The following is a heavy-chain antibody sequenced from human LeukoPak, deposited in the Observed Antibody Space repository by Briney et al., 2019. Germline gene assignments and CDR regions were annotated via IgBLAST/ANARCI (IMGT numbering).Heavy chain of an antibody. CDR2: IYYSGST. Sequence: PSETLSLTCTVSGGSISSYYWSWIRQPPGKGLEWIGYIYYSGSTNYNPSLKSRVTISVDTSKSQFSLKLSSVTAADTAVCYCARARDAFDIWGQGTMVTVSS. J-gene: IGHJ3*02. CDR3: ARARDAFDI. V-gene: IGHV4-59*01. CDR1: GGSISSYY.